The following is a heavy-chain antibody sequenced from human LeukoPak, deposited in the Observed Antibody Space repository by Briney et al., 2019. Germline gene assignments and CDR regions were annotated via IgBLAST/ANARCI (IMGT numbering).Heavy chain of an antibody. Sequence: GGSLRLPCAASAFSFSAYNMNWVRQAPGKGLEWVSYITSSSGTIYYADSVEGRFTISRDNAKNSLYLQMNSLRAEDTAVYYCARETTSFYYMDVWGKGTTVTVSS. J-gene: IGHJ6*03. CDR2: ITSSSGTI. CDR1: AFSFSAYN. D-gene: IGHD1/OR15-1a*01. V-gene: IGHV3-48*01. CDR3: ARETTSFYYMDV.